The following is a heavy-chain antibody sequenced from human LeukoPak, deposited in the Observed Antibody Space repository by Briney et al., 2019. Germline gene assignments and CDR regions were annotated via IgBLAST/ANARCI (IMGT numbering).Heavy chain of an antibody. D-gene: IGHD5-24*01. V-gene: IGHV3-53*01. Sequence: GGSLRLSCAASGFTVSSNYMSWVRQAPGKGLEWVSVIYSGGSTYYADSVKGRFTISRDNSKNTLYLQMNSLRAEDTAVYYCAKDRWLQGYFDYWGQGTLVTVSS. J-gene: IGHJ4*02. CDR1: GFTVSSNY. CDR2: IYSGGST. CDR3: AKDRWLQGYFDY.